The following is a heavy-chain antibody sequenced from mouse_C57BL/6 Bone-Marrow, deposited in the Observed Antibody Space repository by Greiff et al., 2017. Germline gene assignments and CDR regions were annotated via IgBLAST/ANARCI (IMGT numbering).Heavy chain of an antibody. Sequence: VQRVESGAELARPGASVKLSCKASGYTFTSYGISWVKQRTGQGLEWIGEIYPRCGNTYYNEKFKGKATLTADKSSSTAYMELRSLTSEDSAVYFCARWGWSYYAMDYWGQGTSVTVSS. CDR2: IYPRCGNT. V-gene: IGHV1-81*01. CDR1: GYTFTSYG. D-gene: IGHD2-3*01. J-gene: IGHJ4*01. CDR3: ARWGWSYYAMDY.